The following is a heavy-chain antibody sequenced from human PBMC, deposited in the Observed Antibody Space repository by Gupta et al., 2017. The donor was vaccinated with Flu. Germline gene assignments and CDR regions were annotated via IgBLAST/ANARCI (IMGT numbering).Heavy chain of an antibody. Sequence: EVQLVEPGGGLVKPGGSLRLSCAASGFTSSSYAMNWVRQAPGKGLEWVSSISSSGSYIYYTDSVKGRFTITRDKAKNAMYLQMSSLRGEDTALYYCAREYSTNWQNWYDPWDQGTLVTVSS. D-gene: IGHD6-13*01. CDR2: ISSSGSYI. CDR1: GFTSSSYA. J-gene: IGHJ5*02. CDR3: AREYSTNWQNWYDP. V-gene: IGHV3-21*04.